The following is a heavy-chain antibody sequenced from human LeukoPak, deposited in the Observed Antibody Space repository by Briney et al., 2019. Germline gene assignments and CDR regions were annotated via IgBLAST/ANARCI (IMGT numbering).Heavy chain of an antibody. CDR1: GFTFSNYW. V-gene: IGHV3-7*01. D-gene: IGHD2-2*01. J-gene: IGHJ4*02. CDR3: ARGFQYEAY. Sequence: PGGSLRLSCAASGFTFSNYWMSWVRQAPGKGLEWVANIKQDGSEKYYVDSVKGRFTISRDNAKNSLYLQMNSLRAEDTAVYYCARGFQYEAYWGQGTLVTVSS. CDR2: IKQDGSEK.